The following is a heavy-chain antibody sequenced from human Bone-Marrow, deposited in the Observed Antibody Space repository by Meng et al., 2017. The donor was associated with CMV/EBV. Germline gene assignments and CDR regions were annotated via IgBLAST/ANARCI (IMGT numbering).Heavy chain of an antibody. Sequence: SETLSLTCTVSGGSISSYYWSWIRQPPGRGLEWIGSMYHSGTTYHNPSLKSRVTISVDTSKNQLSLNLKSVTAADTAVYYCARDMSATFDYWGRGTLVTVSS. CDR2: MYHSGTT. CDR1: GGSISSYY. D-gene: IGHD3-10*02. CDR3: ARDMSATFDY. J-gene: IGHJ4*02. V-gene: IGHV4-59*12.